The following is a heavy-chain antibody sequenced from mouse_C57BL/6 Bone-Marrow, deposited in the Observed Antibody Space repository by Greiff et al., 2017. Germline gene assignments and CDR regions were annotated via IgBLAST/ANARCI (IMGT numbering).Heavy chain of an antibody. CDR1: GYTFTTYW. CDR2: IYPGGGYT. D-gene: IGHD3-3*01. V-gene: IGHV1-63*01. J-gene: IGHJ2*02. Sequence: VQLQQSGAELVRPGTSVKMSCKATGYTFTTYWTGWAKQRPGHGLEWIGDIYPGGGYTNYNEKFKGKATLTADKSSSTAYMQFSSLTSEDSAIYYCARKRDWFDYWGQGTSHTVS. CDR3: ARKRDWFDY.